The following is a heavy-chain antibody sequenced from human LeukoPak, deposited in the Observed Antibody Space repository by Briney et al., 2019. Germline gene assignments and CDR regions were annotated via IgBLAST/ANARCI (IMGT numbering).Heavy chain of an antibody. CDR3: AREDALDI. J-gene: IGHJ3*02. CDR2: ISSSSSYI. Sequence: GGSLRLSCAASGFSVSSSFMSWVRQAPGKGLEWVSSISSSSSYIYYADSVKGRFTISRDNAKNSLYLQMNSLRAEDTAVYYCAREDALDIWGQGTMVTVSS. CDR1: GFSVSSSF. V-gene: IGHV3-21*01.